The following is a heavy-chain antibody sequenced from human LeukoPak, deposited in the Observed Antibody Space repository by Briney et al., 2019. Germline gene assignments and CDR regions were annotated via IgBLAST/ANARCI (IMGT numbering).Heavy chain of an antibody. J-gene: IGHJ4*02. CDR2: ISYDGSNK. V-gene: IGHV3-30*04. Sequence: PGGSLRLSCAASGFTSSSYAMHWVRQAPGKGLEWVAVISYDGSNKYYADSVKGRFTISRDNSKNTLYLQMNSLRAEDTAVYYCARDSLIVVVPAFDYWGQGTLVTVSS. D-gene: IGHD2-2*01. CDR1: GFTSSSYA. CDR3: ARDSLIVVVPAFDY.